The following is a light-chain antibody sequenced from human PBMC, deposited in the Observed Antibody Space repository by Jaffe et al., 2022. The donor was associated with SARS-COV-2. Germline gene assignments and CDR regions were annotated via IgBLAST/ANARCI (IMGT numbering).Light chain of an antibody. CDR3: QSHDSSLISYV. CDR2: GSI. J-gene: IGLJ1*01. Sequence: QSELTQPPSVSGAPGQRVTISCTGSRSNIGAGYDVQWYQQLPGTAPKLLIYGSINRPSGVPDRFSGSKSGTSASLAISGLQADDEADYYCQSHDSSLISYVFGAGTKVTVL. V-gene: IGLV1-40*01. CDR1: RSNIGAGYD.